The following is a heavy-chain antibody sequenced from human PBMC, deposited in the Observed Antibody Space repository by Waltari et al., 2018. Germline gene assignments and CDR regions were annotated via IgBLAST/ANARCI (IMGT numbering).Heavy chain of an antibody. J-gene: IGHJ6*03. CDR3: ARGYRGSNSGSHQGYYMDV. Sequence: QVQLQQWGAGLLKPSETLSLTCAVYGGSFSGYYWSWIRQPPGKGLEWIGEINHSGSTNYNPSLKSRVTISVDTSKNQFSLKLSSVTAADTAVYYCARGYRGSNSGSHQGYYMDVWGKGTTVTISS. CDR2: INHSGST. CDR1: GGSFSGYY. V-gene: IGHV4-34*01. D-gene: IGHD3-10*01.